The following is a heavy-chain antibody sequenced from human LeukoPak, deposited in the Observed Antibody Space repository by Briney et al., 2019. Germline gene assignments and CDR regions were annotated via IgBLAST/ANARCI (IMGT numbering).Heavy chain of an antibody. Sequence: SETLSLPCTVSGGSISSYYWSWIRQPPGEGVEWIGYIYYSGSTNYNPSLKSRVTISVDTSKNQFSLKLSSVTAADTAVYYCARAKGTTLDYWGQGTLVTVSS. CDR3: ARAKGTTLDY. D-gene: IGHD1/OR15-1a*01. J-gene: IGHJ4*02. V-gene: IGHV4-59*01. CDR2: IYYSGST. CDR1: GGSISSYY.